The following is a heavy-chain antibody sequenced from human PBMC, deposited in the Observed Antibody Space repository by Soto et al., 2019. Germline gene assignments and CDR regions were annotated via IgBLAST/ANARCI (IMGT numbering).Heavy chain of an antibody. CDR1: GFTFSSYG. V-gene: IGHV3-33*01. J-gene: IGHJ4*02. CDR3: ARDYLVIPHRVIDY. D-gene: IGHD2-15*01. Sequence: QVQLVESGGGVVQPGRSLRLSCAASGFTFSSYGMHWVRQAPGKGLEWVAVIWYDGSYKYYADSVKGRFTISRDNSKNSLYLQMNSLSAEDTAVYYVARDYLVIPHRVIDYWGQGTLVTVSS. CDR2: IWYDGSYK.